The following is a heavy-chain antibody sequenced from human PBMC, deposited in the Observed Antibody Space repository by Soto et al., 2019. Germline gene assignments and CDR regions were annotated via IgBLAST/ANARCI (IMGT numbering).Heavy chain of an antibody. J-gene: IGHJ6*02. V-gene: IGHV4-61*08. CDR2: IYYSGST. D-gene: IGHD3-10*01. CDR1: GGSVSSGAFF. Sequence: SETLSLTCTVSGGSVSSGAFFWSWLRQSPGKRPEWIAYIYYSGSTNYNPSLKSRATISVDTSKSQFSLTLTSVTAADAATYYCARSPNYYYYGFDVWGQGTTVTVSS. CDR3: ARSPNYYYYGFDV.